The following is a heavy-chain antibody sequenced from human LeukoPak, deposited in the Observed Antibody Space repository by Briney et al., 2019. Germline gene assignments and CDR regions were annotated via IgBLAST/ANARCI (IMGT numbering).Heavy chain of an antibody. D-gene: IGHD2-2*01. CDR1: GFTFSGYG. CDR2: ISYDGSNK. V-gene: IGHV3-30*18. Sequence: GGSLRLSCAASGFTFSGYGMHWVRQAPGKGLEWVAVISYDGSNKYYADSVKGRFTISRDNSKNTLHLQMNSLRGEDTAVYYCAKAYCSSTSCYPIDPWGQGPLVTVSS. J-gene: IGHJ5*02. CDR3: AKAYCSSTSCYPIDP.